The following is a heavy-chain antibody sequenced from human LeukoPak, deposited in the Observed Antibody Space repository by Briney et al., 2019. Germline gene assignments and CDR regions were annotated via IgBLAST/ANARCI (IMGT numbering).Heavy chain of an antibody. CDR3: AVRDGYNSVDY. J-gene: IGHJ4*02. CDR2: IWYDGSNK. D-gene: IGHD5-24*01. CDR1: GFTFSSYG. Sequence: TGGSLRPSCAASGFTFSSYGMHWVRQAPGKGLEWVAVIWYDGSNKYYADSVKGRFTISRDNSKNTLYLQMNSLRAEDTAVYYCAVRDGYNSVDYWGQGTLVTVSS. V-gene: IGHV3-33*01.